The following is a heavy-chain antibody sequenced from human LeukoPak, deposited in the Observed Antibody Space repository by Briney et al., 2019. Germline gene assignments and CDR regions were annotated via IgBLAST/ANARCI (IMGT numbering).Heavy chain of an antibody. CDR3: ARRYSSGWLRLNWFDP. CDR2: INHSGST. CDR1: GGSISSSY. Sequence: PSETLSLTCTVSGGSISSSYWSWIRQPPGKGLEWSGEINHSGSTNYNPSLKSRVTISVDTSKNQFSLKLSSVTAADTAVYYCARRYSSGWLRLNWFDPWGQGTLVTVSS. D-gene: IGHD6-19*01. J-gene: IGHJ5*02. V-gene: IGHV4-34*01.